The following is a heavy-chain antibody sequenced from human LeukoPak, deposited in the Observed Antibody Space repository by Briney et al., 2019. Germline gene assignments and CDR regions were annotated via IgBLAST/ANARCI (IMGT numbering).Heavy chain of an antibody. CDR3: AKGVVAATNAAYYGMDV. D-gene: IGHD2-15*01. J-gene: IGHJ6*02. CDR2: ISYDESDK. Sequence: GGSLRLSCAASGFTFSDYGMHWVRQAPGKGLEWVAVISYDESDKYYADSVKGRFTISRDNSKNTLYLQMNSLRPEDTAVYYCAKGVVAATNAAYYGMDVWGQGTTVTVSS. CDR1: GFTFSDYG. V-gene: IGHV3-30*18.